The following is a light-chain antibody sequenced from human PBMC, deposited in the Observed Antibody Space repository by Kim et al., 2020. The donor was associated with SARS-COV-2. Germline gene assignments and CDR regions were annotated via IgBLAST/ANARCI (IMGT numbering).Light chain of an antibody. J-gene: IGKJ1*01. CDR3: QQYTYPRWT. V-gene: IGKV4-1*01. CDR2: WAS. CDR1: QSVRYFVNNRDS. Sequence: DVVLTQSPDSLAVSLGERATINCKSSQSVRYFVNNRDSLAWYQQKPGQPPKLLIFWASTRETGVPDRFTGSGSGTDFTLTITSLQAEDVAIYYCQQYTYPRWTFGQGTKVDIK.